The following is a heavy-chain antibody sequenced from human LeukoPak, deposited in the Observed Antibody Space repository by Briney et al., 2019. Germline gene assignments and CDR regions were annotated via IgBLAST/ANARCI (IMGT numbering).Heavy chain of an antibody. CDR3: ARGTGTAVY. J-gene: IGHJ4*02. CDR2: IYYSGST. Sequence: SETLSLTCTVSGVSISSYYWSWIRQPPGKGLEWIGYIYYSGSTNYNPSLKSRVTISVDTSKNQFSLKLSSVTAADTAVYYCARGTGTAVYWGQGTLVTVSS. V-gene: IGHV4-59*01. D-gene: IGHD6-19*01. CDR1: GVSISSYY.